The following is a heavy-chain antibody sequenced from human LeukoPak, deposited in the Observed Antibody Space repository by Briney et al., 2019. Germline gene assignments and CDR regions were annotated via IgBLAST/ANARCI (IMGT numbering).Heavy chain of an antibody. CDR1: RGSFSGYY. CDR3: ARGPYYYGSGSYLLKPYYFNY. CDR2: INHSGST. D-gene: IGHD3-10*01. J-gene: IGHJ4*02. Sequence: SETLSLTSAVYRGSFSGYYWSWIRQPPRKGLEWIGEINHSGSTNYNPSLKSRVSISVDTSKNQFSLKLSSVTAADTAVYYCARGPYYYGSGSYLLKPYYFNYWGQGTLVTVSS. V-gene: IGHV4-34*01.